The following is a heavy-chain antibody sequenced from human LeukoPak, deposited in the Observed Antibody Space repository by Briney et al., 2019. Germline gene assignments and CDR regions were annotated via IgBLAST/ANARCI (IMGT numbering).Heavy chain of an antibody. CDR2: INAGNGNT. CDR1: GYTFTSYA. J-gene: IGHJ4*02. D-gene: IGHD3-10*01. Sequence: ASVKVSCKASGYTFTSYAMRWVRQAPGQRLEWMGWINAGNGNTKYSQKFQGRVTITRDTSASTAYMELSSLRSEDTAVYYCARVAVGEFYDYWGQGTLVTVSS. CDR3: ARVAVGEFYDY. V-gene: IGHV1-3*01.